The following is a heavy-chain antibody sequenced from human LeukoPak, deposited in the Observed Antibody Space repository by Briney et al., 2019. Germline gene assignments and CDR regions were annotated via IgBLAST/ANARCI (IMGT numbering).Heavy chain of an antibody. CDR2: IKQDGSEK. V-gene: IGHV3-7*01. D-gene: IGHD2-15*01. CDR1: GFTFSSYW. J-gene: IGHJ6*02. Sequence: PGGSLRLSCAASGFTFSSYWMSWVRQAPGKGLKWVANIKQDGSEKYYVDSVKGRFTISRDNAKNSLYLQMNSLRAEDTAVYYCARGGGCSGGSCYSTTPYYYYGMDVWGQGTTVTVSS. CDR3: ARGGGCSGGSCYSTTPYYYYGMDV.